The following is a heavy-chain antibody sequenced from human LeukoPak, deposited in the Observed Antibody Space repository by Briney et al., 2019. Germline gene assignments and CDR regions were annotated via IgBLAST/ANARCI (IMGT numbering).Heavy chain of an antibody. CDR1: GYTFTGYY. V-gene: IGHV1-2*02. CDR3: ARCRGLLDPFDY. Sequence: RASVKVSCKASGYTFTGYYMHWVRQAPGQGLEWMGWINPNSGGTNYAQKFQGRFTMTRDTSISTAYMELSRLRSDDTAIYYCARCRGLLDPFDYWGQGILVTVSS. CDR2: INPNSGGT. D-gene: IGHD3-10*01. J-gene: IGHJ4*02.